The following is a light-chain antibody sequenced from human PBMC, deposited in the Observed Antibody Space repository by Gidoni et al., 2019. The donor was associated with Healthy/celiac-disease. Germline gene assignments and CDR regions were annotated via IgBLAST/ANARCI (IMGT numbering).Light chain of an antibody. J-gene: IGLJ3*02. CDR1: SGHSSYA. CDR2: LNSDGSH. CDR3: QTWGTGIQWV. V-gene: IGLV4-69*01. Sequence: QLMLTQSRSASASLGASVTLTCTLRSGHSSYAIAWHQQQPEKGPRYLMKLNSDGSHSKGDGNPDRFSCSSSGAERYLPCSSLQSEDEADYYCQTWGTGIQWVFGGGTKLTVL.